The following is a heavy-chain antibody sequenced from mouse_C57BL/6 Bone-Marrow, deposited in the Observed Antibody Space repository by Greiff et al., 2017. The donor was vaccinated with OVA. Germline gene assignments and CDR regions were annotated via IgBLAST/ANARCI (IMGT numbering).Heavy chain of an antibody. CDR1: GFSFNTYA. Sequence: EVKVVESGGGLVQPKGSLKLSCAASGFSFNTYAMNWVRQAPGKGLEWVARIRSKSNNYATYYADSVKDRFTISRDDSESMLYLQMNNLKTEDTAMYYCVRHGRGDAMDYWGQGTSVTVSS. CDR3: VRHGRGDAMDY. V-gene: IGHV10-1*01. J-gene: IGHJ4*01. CDR2: IRSKSNNYAT.